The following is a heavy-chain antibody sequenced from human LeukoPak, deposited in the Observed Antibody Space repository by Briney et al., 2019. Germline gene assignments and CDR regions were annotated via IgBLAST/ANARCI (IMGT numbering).Heavy chain of an antibody. CDR3: ARDQYDYVWGSYRYYYFDY. CDR2: IWHDGSNK. CDR1: GFPFCSYG. V-gene: IGHV3-33*08. J-gene: IGHJ4*02. D-gene: IGHD3-16*02. Sequence: GGSLTLSCAASGFPFCSYGMHCLRQAPGKGLEWVADIWHDGSNKYYVDSVKGRFTISRDNSKNTLDLQMNSLRGEDTAVYYCARDQYDYVWGSYRYYYFDYWGQGTLVTVSS.